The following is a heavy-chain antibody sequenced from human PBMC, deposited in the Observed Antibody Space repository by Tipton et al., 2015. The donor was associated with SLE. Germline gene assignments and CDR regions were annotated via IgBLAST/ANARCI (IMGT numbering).Heavy chain of an antibody. CDR3: ARHFSGSYSFDY. D-gene: IGHD1-26*01. Sequence: TLSLTCTVSAASLNNYYWSWIRQPAGKGLEWIGRIYTSGSTSYNPSLKSRVSISVDMSKNQVSLKLSSVTAADTALYYCARHFSGSYSFDYWGQGKLVTVSS. CDR2: IYTSGST. J-gene: IGHJ4*02. CDR1: AASLNNYY. V-gene: IGHV4-4*07.